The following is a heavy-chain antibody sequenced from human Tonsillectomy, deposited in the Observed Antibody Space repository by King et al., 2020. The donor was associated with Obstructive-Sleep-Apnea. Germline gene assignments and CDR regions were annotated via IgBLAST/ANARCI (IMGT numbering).Heavy chain of an antibody. V-gene: IGHV3-33*03. CDR3: SKGSGWAYYFDA. Sequence: VQLVESGGGVVQPVKSLRLSCAASGFTFGTYGMQWVRQAPGKGLEWVSLIWYDGSNKYYAESVKGRFTISRDNSKNTVYLQMDNLRADDTAFYYCSKGSGWAYYFDAWGQGTLVTVSS. J-gene: IGHJ4*02. D-gene: IGHD6-25*01. CDR2: IWYDGSNK. CDR1: GFTFGTYG.